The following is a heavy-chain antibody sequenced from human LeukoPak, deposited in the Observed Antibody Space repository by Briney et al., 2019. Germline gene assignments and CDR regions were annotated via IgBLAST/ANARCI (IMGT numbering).Heavy chain of an antibody. CDR2: FVPGVGVS. J-gene: IGHJ4*02. CDR1: GGSFSTYP. V-gene: IGHV1-69*01. D-gene: IGHD2-2*01. CDR3: ARGQSSANDRKGRTGLDS. Sequence: SVTVSCKASGGSFSTYPITWVRQAPGHGLEWMGRFVPGVGVSTYAQRFKGRVTFTADASTTTSFMEVASLKSDDTAVYYCARGQSSANDRKGRTGLDSWGQGTLVTVSS.